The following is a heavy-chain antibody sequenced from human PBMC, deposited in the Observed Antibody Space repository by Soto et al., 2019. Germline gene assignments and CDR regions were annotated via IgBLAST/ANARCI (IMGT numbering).Heavy chain of an antibody. J-gene: IGHJ4*02. CDR1: GGSFSGYY. V-gene: IGHV4-34*01. CDR2: INHSGST. CDR3: ARGSVLRYFDWRTWIDY. Sequence: PSETLSLTXAVYGGSFSGYYWSWIRQPPGKGLEWIGEINHSGSTNYNPSLKSRVTISVDTSKNQFSLKLSSVTAADTAVYYCARGSVLRYFDWRTWIDYWGQGTLVTVSS. D-gene: IGHD3-9*01.